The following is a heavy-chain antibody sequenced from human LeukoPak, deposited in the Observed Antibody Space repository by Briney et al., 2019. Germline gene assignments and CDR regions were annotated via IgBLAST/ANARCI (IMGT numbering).Heavy chain of an antibody. CDR2: IPAGGSNT. Sequence: GSLRLSCVASGFHFRTYGMSWVRQAPGKGLEWVSGIPAGGSNTYYADSVKGRFTISRDNTENTLYLQMNSLRAEDTAVYYCAKDSQHYDFWSRYKQYDYHYMDVWGKGTTVTVSS. D-gene: IGHD3-3*01. CDR1: GFHFRTYG. CDR3: AKDSQHYDFWSRYKQYDYHYMDV. J-gene: IGHJ6*03. V-gene: IGHV3-23*01.